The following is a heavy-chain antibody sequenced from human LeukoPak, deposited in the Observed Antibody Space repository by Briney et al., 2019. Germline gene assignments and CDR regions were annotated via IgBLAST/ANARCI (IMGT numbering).Heavy chain of an antibody. J-gene: IGHJ4*02. CDR1: GGSISSGGFY. CDR3: ARWHPGVPFDY. D-gene: IGHD3-3*01. CDR2: IYYSGST. V-gene: IGHV4-31*03. Sequence: PSETLSLTCTVSGGSISSGGFYWSWIRQHPGKGLEWIGYIYYSGSTYYNPSLKSRVTISVDTSKNQFSLKLSSVTAADTAVYFCARWHPGVPFDYRGQGTLATVSS.